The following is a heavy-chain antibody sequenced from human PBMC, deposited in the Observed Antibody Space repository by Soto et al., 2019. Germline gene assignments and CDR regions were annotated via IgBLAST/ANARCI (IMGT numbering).Heavy chain of an antibody. V-gene: IGHV3-30*18. CDR2: ISFDESIT. D-gene: IGHD3-16*01. CDR1: GFSFRTYG. CDR3: AKDHDVWAYNRGGGYWLYA. Sequence: QVRLVQSGGGLVQPGTSMILYCSASGFSFRTYGMHWVRQAPGKGLGWVALISFDESITYYADSVKGPFTISRDTSTNTLYRQINSLPTEDTAVYYWAKDHDVWAYNRGGGYWLYAWGEGALVTVSP. J-gene: IGHJ5*02.